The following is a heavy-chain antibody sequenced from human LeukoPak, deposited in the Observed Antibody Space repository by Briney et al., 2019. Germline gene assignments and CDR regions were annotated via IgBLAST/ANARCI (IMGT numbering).Heavy chain of an antibody. CDR1: GFTFSSYA. CDR2: ISGSGGST. V-gene: IGHV3-23*01. D-gene: IGHD2-15*01. Sequence: PGGSLRLSCAASGFTFSSYAMSWVRQAPGKGLEWVSAISGSGGSTYYADSVKGRFTISRDNSKNTLYLQMNSLRAEDTAVYYCAKPHRGYCSGGSYTDSYTRSCGMDVWGQGTTVTVS. CDR3: AKPHRGYCSGGSYTDSYTRSCGMDV. J-gene: IGHJ6*02.